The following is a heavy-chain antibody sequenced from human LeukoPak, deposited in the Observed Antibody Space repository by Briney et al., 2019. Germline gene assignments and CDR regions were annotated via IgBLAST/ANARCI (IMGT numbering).Heavy chain of an antibody. J-gene: IGHJ5*02. CDR2: IRYDGSNK. D-gene: IGHD3-16*01. CDR1: GFTFSSYG. CDR3: AKEDAPLGGRPNP. V-gene: IGHV3-30*02. Sequence: PGGSLRLSCAASGFTFSSYGMHWVRQAPGKGLEWVAFIRYDGSNKYYADSVKGRFTISRDNSKNTLYLQMNSLRPEDTAVYYCAKEDAPLGGRPNPWGQGTLVTVSS.